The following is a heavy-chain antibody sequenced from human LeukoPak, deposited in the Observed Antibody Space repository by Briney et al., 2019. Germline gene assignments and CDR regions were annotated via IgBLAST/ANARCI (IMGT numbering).Heavy chain of an antibody. CDR3: ARHYYGSGSFYYYYMDV. V-gene: IGHV4-34*01. D-gene: IGHD3-10*01. CDR2: INHSGST. CDR1: GGSFSGYY. J-gene: IGHJ6*03. Sequence: KPSETLSLTCAVYGGSFSGYYWSWIRQPPGKGLEWIGEINHSGSTNYNPSLKSRVTISVDTSKNQFSLKLSSVTAADTAVYYCARHYYGSGSFYYYYMDVWGKGTTVTISS.